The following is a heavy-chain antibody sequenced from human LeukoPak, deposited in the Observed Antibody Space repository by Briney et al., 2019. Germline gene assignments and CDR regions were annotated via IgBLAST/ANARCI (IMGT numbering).Heavy chain of an antibody. CDR1: GGSISSYY. CDR3: ARDDGSSPLDY. CDR2: IYYSGST. J-gene: IGHJ4*02. V-gene: IGHV4-59*01. D-gene: IGHD6-6*01. Sequence: SETLSLTCTVPGGSISSYYWSWIRQPPGKGLEWIGYIYYSGSTNYNPSLKSRVTISVDTSKNQFSLKLSSVTAADTAVYYCARDDGSSPLDYWGQGTLVTVSS.